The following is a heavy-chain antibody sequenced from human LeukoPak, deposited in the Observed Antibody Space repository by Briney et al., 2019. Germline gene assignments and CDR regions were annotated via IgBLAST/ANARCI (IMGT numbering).Heavy chain of an antibody. V-gene: IGHV1-8*01. D-gene: IGHD1-14*01. Sequence: ASVKVSCKASGYTFTSYDINLVRQANGRGLEWMGWMNPNSGNTGYAQKFQGRVTMTRNTSISTAYMELSSLRSEDTAVYYCARGNPGGYYYYMDVWGQGTTVTVSS. CDR2: MNPNSGNT. CDR3: ARGNPGGYYYYMDV. J-gene: IGHJ6*03. CDR1: GYTFTSYD.